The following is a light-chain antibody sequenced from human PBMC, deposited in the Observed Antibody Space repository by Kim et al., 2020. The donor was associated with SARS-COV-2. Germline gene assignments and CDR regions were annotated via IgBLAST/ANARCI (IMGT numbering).Light chain of an antibody. J-gene: IGLJ1*01. CDR3: TAWDDSLSGYV. Sequence: ELTQPPSASGTPGQRVTISCSGSSSNIGSNYVYWYQQLPGTAPKLLIYSNNQRPSGVPDRFSGSKSGTSASLAISGLRSEDEADYYCTAWDDSLSGYVFGTGTKVTVL. CDR2: SNN. V-gene: IGLV1-47*02. CDR1: SSNIGSNY.